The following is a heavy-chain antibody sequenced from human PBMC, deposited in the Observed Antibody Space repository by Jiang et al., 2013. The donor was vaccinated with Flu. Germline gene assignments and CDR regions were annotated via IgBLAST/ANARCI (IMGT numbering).Heavy chain of an antibody. CDR1: GGSISSYY. V-gene: IGHV4-59*08. J-gene: IGHJ4*01. D-gene: IGHD2-21*02. CDR2: IYYRGST. CDR3: ARLLSNTVVTQPYYFDY. Sequence: GSGLVKPSETLSLTCTVSGGSISSYYWSWIRQPPGKGLECIGYIYYRGSTHYNPSLKSRVTISVDSSKNQFSLKLSSVTAADTAVYYCARLLSNTVVTQPYYFDYWG.